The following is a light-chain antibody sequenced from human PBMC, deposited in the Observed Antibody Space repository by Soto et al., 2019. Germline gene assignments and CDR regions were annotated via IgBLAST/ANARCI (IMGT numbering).Light chain of an antibody. CDR1: QSISSW. J-gene: IGKJ1*01. Sequence: DIQMTQSPSTLSASVGDRVTSTCRASQSISSWLAWYQQKPGKAPKLLIYDASGLESGVPSRFSGSGSGTEFTLTISSLQPDDFATYYCQQYNSYPWTFGLGTKVEIK. V-gene: IGKV1-5*01. CDR2: DAS. CDR3: QQYNSYPWT.